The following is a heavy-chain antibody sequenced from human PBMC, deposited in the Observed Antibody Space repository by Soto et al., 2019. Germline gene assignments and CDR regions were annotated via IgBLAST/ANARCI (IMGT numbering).Heavy chain of an antibody. D-gene: IGHD3-3*01. V-gene: IGHV1-18*04. Sequence: QVHLVQSGAEVKEPGASVKVSCKASGYTFRNYAITWVRQAPGQGLEWMGWINTYKGDTNYAHKFQCRVTTTTDTSTSTAYMELRSLRSDDTAIYYCARDAAFWSGRNLNWFDSWGQGTLVTVSS. CDR2: INTYKGDT. J-gene: IGHJ5*01. CDR1: GYTFRNYA. CDR3: ARDAAFWSGRNLNWFDS.